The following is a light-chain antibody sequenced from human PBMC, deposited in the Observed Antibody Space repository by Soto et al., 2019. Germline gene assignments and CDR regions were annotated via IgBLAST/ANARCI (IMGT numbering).Light chain of an antibody. CDR2: DAS. CDR3: QQRSNWPPIFG. Sequence: EIVLTQSPATLSLSPGERATLSCRASQSVSSYLAWYQQKPGQAPRLLIYDASNRATGIPARFSGSGSGTDFTLTISSLEPEDFAVYYCQQRSNWPPIFGFGPGTKVDIK. CDR1: QSVSSY. J-gene: IGKJ3*01. V-gene: IGKV3-11*01.